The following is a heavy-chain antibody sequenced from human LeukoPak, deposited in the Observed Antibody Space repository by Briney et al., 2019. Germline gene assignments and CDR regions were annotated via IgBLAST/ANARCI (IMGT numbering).Heavy chain of an antibody. D-gene: IGHD3-3*02. CDR3: AKGYSISY. Sequence: SQTLSLTCAISGDSVSSNSTAWNWIRQSPSRGLEWLGRTYYRSKLYNEYAVSVKSRININSDTSKNQFSLHLNSVTPEDTAVYYCAKGYSISYWGQGTLVTVSS. V-gene: IGHV6-1*01. J-gene: IGHJ4*02. CDR1: GDSVSSNSTA. CDR2: TYYRSKLYN.